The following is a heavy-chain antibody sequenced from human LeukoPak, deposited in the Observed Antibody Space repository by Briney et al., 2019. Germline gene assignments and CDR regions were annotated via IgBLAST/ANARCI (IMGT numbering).Heavy chain of an antibody. CDR3: ARDIVVVPVDAFDI. J-gene: IGHJ3*02. D-gene: IGHD2-2*01. V-gene: IGHV1-18*01. CDR2: ISAYNGNT. CDR1: GYTFTSYG. Sequence: ASVKVSCKASGYTFTSYGISWVRQAPGQGLEWMGWISAYNGNTNYAQKLQGRVTMTTDTSTSTAYMELRSLRSDDTAAYYCARDIVVVPVDAFDIWGQGTMVTVSS.